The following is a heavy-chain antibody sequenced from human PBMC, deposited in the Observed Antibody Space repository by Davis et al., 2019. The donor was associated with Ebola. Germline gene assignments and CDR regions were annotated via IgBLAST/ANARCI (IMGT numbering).Heavy chain of an antibody. Sequence: SETLSLTCTVSVVSISSYYWSWIRQPPGKGLEWIGYLYYSGSTNYTPSLKSRVTISVDTSKNQFSLKLSSVTAADTAVYYCARSDYCGGDCYLWFDPWGQGTLVTVSS. J-gene: IGHJ5*02. D-gene: IGHD2-21*01. CDR2: LYYSGST. CDR1: VVSISSYY. V-gene: IGHV4-59*01. CDR3: ARSDYCGGDCYLWFDP.